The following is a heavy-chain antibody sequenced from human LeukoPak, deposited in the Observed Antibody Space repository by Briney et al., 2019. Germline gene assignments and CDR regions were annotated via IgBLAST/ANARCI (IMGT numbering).Heavy chain of an antibody. V-gene: IGHV3-7*03. CDR1: GFTFSSYW. CDR3: ASVSGYEYYYYGMDV. J-gene: IGHJ6*04. Sequence: PGGSLRLSCAASGFTFSSYWMSWVRQAPGKGLEWVANIKQDGSEKYYVDSVKGRFTISRDNAKNSLYLQMNSLRAEDTAAYYCASVSGYEYYYYGMDVWGKGTTVTVSS. CDR2: IKQDGSEK. D-gene: IGHD5-12*01.